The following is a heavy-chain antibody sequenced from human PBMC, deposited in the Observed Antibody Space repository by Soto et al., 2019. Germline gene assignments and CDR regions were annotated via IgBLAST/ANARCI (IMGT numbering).Heavy chain of an antibody. V-gene: IGHV4-30-4*01. J-gene: IGHJ3*02. CDR1: GGSISSGDYY. CDR2: IYYSGST. CDR3: ATEKWGMVRGASAFDI. Sequence: TLSLTCTVSGGSISSGDYYWSWIRQPPGKGLEWIGYIYYSGSTYYNPSLKSRVTISVDTSKNQFSLKLSPVTAADTAVYYCATEKWGMVRGASAFDIWGQGTMVTVSS. D-gene: IGHD3-10*01.